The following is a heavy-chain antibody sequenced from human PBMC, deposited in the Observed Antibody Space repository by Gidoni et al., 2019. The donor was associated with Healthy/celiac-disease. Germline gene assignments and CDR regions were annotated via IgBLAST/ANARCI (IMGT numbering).Heavy chain of an antibody. D-gene: IGHD2-15*01. V-gene: IGHV3-23*01. J-gene: IGHJ4*02. CDR2: TSGSSADT. Sequence: EVLLLESGGGSVQPGGSLRLFCAASGFTFRHYAMSWVRQAPGKGLGWVSGTSGSSADTYYTDAVKGRFTISRDNSKNTMYLQMNSLRAEDTAIYYCAKAPLGYCNGVRCYPFDYWGQGTLVTVSS. CDR1: GFTFRHYA. CDR3: AKAPLGYCNGVRCYPFDY.